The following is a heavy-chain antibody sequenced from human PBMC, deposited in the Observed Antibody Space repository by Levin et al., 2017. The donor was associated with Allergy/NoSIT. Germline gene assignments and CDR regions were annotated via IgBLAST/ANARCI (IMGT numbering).Heavy chain of an antibody. J-gene: IGHJ5*02. CDR3: ARTPHVGMRWLRSHNWFDP. Sequence: ASVKVSCKASGYTFTGYYMHWVRQAPGQGLEWMGRINPNSGGTNYAQKFQGRVTMTRDTSISTAYMELSRLRSDDTAVYYCARTPHVGMRWLRSHNWFDPWGQGTLVTVSS. V-gene: IGHV1-2*06. D-gene: IGHD5-12*01. CDR2: INPNSGGT. CDR1: GYTFTGYY.